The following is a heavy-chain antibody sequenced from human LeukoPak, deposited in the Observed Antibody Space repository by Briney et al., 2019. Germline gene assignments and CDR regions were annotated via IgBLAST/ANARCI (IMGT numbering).Heavy chain of an antibody. CDR1: GGTMNGFA. V-gene: IGHV1-69*06. CDR3: ATPPPGYSFSNHFYYLDV. D-gene: IGHD5-18*01. CDR2: IIPIFGTV. Sequence: SVKVSCKVSGGTMNGFAFYWVRRAPGQGLEWMGRIIPIFGTVRNAQKFQDRLTITADKSTNTVHMELTGLMSDDTAIYYCATPPPGYSFSNHFYYLDVWGKGTTVIVSS. J-gene: IGHJ6*03.